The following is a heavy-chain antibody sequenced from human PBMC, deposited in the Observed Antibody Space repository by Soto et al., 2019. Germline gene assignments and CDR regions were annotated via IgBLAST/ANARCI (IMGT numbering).Heavy chain of an antibody. V-gene: IGHV4-31*03. Sequence: SESLSLACTVSGACVWIAVYSWSLIRQHPGKGLEWIWYIYYSGSTYYNPSIKSRLTISIDPSKHQFSLTLSSVTAADTAVYYCARGGRATIRLHDFGYRGQGTLVTRPS. CDR2: IYYSGST. D-gene: IGHD5-12*01. J-gene: IGHJ4*03. CDR1: GACVWIAVYS. CDR3: ARGGRATIRLHDFGY.